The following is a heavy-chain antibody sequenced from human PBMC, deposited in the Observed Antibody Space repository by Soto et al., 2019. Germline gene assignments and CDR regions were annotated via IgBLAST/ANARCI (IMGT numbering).Heavy chain of an antibody. V-gene: IGHV3-49*04. D-gene: IGHD5-12*01. J-gene: IGHJ4*02. CDR1: GLTFGDYA. CDR2: IRSKAYGGTT. Sequence: GGSLRLSCTASGLTFGDYAMSWVRQAPGKGLEWVGFIRSKAYGGTTEYTASVKGRFTISRDDSKSIAYLQMNSLKTEDTAVYYCTRPSSPWATTISDFDYWGQGTLVTVSS. CDR3: TRPSSPWATTISDFDY.